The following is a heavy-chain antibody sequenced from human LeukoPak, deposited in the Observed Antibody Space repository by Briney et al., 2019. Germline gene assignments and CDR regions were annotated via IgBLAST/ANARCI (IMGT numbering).Heavy chain of an antibody. CDR3: AGHGLWFGESVRYWYFDL. D-gene: IGHD3-10*01. V-gene: IGHV4-59*08. Sequence: KASETLSLTCTVSGGSTSSYYWSWIRQPPGKGLEWIGYIYYSGSTNYNPSLKSRVTISVDTSKNQFSLKLSSVTAADTAVYYCAGHGLWFGESVRYWYFDLWGRGTLVTVSS. CDR1: GGSTSSYY. CDR2: IYYSGST. J-gene: IGHJ2*01.